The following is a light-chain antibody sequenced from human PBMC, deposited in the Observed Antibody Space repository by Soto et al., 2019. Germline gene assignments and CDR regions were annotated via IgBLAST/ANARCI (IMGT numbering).Light chain of an antibody. CDR3: QQYNNLPYT. V-gene: IGKV3-15*01. CDR2: RAS. J-gene: IGKJ2*01. CDR1: QHVSSN. Sequence: EIVMTQSPATLSVSPGGSATLSCRASQHVSSNFAWYRQKPGQAPTLLIYRASTRPTGIPARFSGSGSGTEFTLTISSLQSEYFAVYYCQQYNNLPYTFGQVTNVEIK.